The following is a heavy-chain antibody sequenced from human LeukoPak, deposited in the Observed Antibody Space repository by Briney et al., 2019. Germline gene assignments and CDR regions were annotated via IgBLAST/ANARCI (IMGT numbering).Heavy chain of an antibody. V-gene: IGHV3-21*01. J-gene: IGHJ6*02. D-gene: IGHD4-23*01. CDR3: ARARWELPPYSGMDV. Sequence: GGSLRLSCAASGFTFNSYSMNWVRQTPGKGLEWVSSISSSSGYINYADSVKGRFTISRDNSKNTLYLQMNSLRAEDTAVYYCARARWELPPYSGMDVWGQGTTVTVSS. CDR1: GFTFNSYS. CDR2: ISSSSGYI.